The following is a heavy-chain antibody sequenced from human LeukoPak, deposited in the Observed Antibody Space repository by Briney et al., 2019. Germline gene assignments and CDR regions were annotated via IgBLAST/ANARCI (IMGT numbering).Heavy chain of an antibody. Sequence: AGSLRLSCAASGFTFSSYAMSRVRQAPGKGLEWVSTISGSGGSTYYADSVKGRFTISRDNSQHTLYLQMNSLRAEDTAVYYCAILRTYYYDSSGYYYGGFAYWGQGTLVTVSS. CDR3: AILRTYYYDSSGYYYGGFAY. CDR2: ISGSGGST. D-gene: IGHD3-22*01. J-gene: IGHJ4*02. CDR1: GFTFSSYA. V-gene: IGHV3-23*01.